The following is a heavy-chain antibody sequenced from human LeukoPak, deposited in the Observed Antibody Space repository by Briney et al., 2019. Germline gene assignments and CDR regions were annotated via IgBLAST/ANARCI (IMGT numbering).Heavy chain of an antibody. Sequence: INHSGSTNYNPSLKRLVTISVDTSKNQFSLKLSSVTAADTAVYYCARARGVVVPAAEIDYWGQGTLVTVSS. CDR3: ARARGVVVPAAEIDY. CDR2: INHSGST. V-gene: IGHV4-34*01. J-gene: IGHJ4*02. D-gene: IGHD2-2*01.